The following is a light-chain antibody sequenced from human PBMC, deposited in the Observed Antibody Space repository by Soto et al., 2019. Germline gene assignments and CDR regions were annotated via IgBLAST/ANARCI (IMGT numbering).Light chain of an antibody. J-gene: IGLJ1*01. V-gene: IGLV2-14*03. Sequence: QSALTQPASVSGSPGQSITISCTGTSSDIGAFTFVSWYQLHPGKVPKLMIFDVNRRPSGVSDRFSGSKSGNTASLTISGLQAEDEGDYYCSSYTSSSTHVFGSGTKVTVL. CDR2: DVN. CDR1: SSDIGAFTF. CDR3: SSYTSSSTHV.